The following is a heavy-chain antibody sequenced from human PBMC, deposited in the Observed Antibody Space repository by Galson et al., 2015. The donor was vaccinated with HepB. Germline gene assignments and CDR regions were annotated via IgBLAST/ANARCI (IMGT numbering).Heavy chain of an antibody. V-gene: IGHV1-18*01. D-gene: IGHD3-22*01. CDR1: GYTFTSYG. CDR2: ISAYNGNT. CDR3: ARTYYYDSSGYFPLDY. Sequence: SVKVSCKASGYTFTSYGISWVRQAPGQGLEWMGWISAYNGNTNYAQKLQGRVTMTTDTSTSTAYMELRSLRSDDTAVYYCARTYYYDSSGYFPLDYWGQGTLVTVSS. J-gene: IGHJ4*02.